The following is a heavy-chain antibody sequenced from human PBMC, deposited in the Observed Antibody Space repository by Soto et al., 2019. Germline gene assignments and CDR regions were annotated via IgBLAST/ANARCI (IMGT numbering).Heavy chain of an antibody. CDR1: GGTLSSYA. J-gene: IGHJ4*02. Sequence: QVQLVQSGAEVKEPGSSVKVACKASGGTLSSYAISWVRQAPGQGLEWMGGLIPIFGTTNHAQKFKGRLTITAAESTSTAYMELSSLRSEDTAVYYCARVPTGYCSGGTGFAYYLDHCGKVTMVTLSS. CDR2: LIPIFGTT. CDR3: ARVPTGYCSGGTGFAYYLDH. V-gene: IGHV1-69*01. D-gene: IGHD2-15*01.